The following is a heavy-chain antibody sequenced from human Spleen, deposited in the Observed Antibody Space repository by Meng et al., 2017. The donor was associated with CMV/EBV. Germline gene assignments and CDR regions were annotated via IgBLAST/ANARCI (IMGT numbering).Heavy chain of an antibody. J-gene: IGHJ4*02. CDR2: LSYGGSI. CDR1: GASITSTSYF. CDR3: ARHISPRGYYDSSGYQYYFDY. Sequence: SETLSLTCTVSGASITSTSYFWDWIRQSPGKGLEWIGSLSYGGSIYYNSSLKSRVTISVDMSKNQFTLSLTSVTAADTAVYYCARHISPRGYYDSSGYQYYFDYWGQGTLVTVSS. D-gene: IGHD3-22*01. V-gene: IGHV4-39*01.